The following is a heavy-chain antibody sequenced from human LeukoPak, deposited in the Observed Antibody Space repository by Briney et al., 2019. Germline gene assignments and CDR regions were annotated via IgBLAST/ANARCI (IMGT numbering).Heavy chain of an antibody. CDR3: AREEEDWFDP. CDR1: GFTFDDYG. V-gene: IGHV3-20*04. Sequence: SGGSLRLSCAASGFTFDDYGMSWVRQAPGKGLEWVSGISWTGGSTHYADSVKGRFTISRDNAKNSLYLQMSSLRAEDTALYYCAREEEDWFDPWGQGTLVTVSS. CDR2: ISWTGGST. J-gene: IGHJ5*02.